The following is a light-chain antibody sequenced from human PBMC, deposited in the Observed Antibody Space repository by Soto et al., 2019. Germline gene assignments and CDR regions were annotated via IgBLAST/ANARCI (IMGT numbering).Light chain of an antibody. Sequence: QSALTQPASVSGSPGQSIAISCTGTNNDIGVYNYVSWYQHHPGKAPKLIIYEVSKRPSGVSNRFSGSKSGDTASLTISGLQPDDEADYYCSSFTSSITLVFGGGTKVTVL. J-gene: IGLJ3*02. CDR3: SSFTSSITLV. V-gene: IGLV2-14*01. CDR2: EVS. CDR1: NNDIGVYNY.